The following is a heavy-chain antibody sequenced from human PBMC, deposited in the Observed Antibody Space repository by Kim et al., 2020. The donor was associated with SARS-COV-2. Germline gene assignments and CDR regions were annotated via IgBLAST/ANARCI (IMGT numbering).Heavy chain of an antibody. CDR2: MNPNSGNT. Sequence: ASVKVSCKASGYTFTSYDINWVRQATGQGLEWMGWMNPNSGNTGYAQKFQGRVTMTRNTSISTAYMELSSLRSEDTAVYYCAIPSPYCSGGSCYGLQLSDGMDVWGQGTTVTVSS. D-gene: IGHD2-15*01. V-gene: IGHV1-8*01. CDR1: GYTFTSYD. CDR3: AIPSPYCSGGSCYGLQLSDGMDV. J-gene: IGHJ6*02.